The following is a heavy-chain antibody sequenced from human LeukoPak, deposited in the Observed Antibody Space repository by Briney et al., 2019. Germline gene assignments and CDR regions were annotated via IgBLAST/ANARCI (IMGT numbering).Heavy chain of an antibody. Sequence: PGGSLRLSCAASGFTFSSYVMTWVRQPPGKGLEWVSYISAGGGTVYYPDSVKGRFTISRDNAKNSLYLQMNSLRAEDTAVYYCARKSYYYYGLDVWGQGTTVTVSS. J-gene: IGHJ6*02. CDR2: ISAGGGTV. CDR1: GFTFSSYV. V-gene: IGHV3-48*03. CDR3: ARKSYYYYGLDV.